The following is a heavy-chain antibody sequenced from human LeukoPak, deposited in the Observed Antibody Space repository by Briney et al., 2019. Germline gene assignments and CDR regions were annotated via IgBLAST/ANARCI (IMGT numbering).Heavy chain of an antibody. D-gene: IGHD5-18*01. J-gene: IGHJ4*02. Sequence: HPGGSLRLSCAASGFTFSSYAMSWVRQAPGKGLEWVSAISGSGGSTYYADSVKGRFTISRDNSKNTLYLQMNSLRAEDTAVYYCAKEGLERNGYSYGPYQLDYWGQGTLVTVSS. V-gene: IGHV3-23*01. CDR3: AKEGLERNGYSYGPYQLDY. CDR1: GFTFSSYA. CDR2: ISGSGGST.